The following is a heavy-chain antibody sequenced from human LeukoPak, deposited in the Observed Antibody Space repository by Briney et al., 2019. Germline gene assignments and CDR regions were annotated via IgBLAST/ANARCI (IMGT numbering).Heavy chain of an antibody. Sequence: MSGTGDITYYTDSVKGRFTISRDNSRNTLHLQMNSLRAEDTALYYCAKALLPDYYYMDVWGKGTTVTVSS. V-gene: IGHV3-23*01. CDR2: MSGTGDIT. J-gene: IGHJ6*03. CDR3: AKALLPDYYYMDV.